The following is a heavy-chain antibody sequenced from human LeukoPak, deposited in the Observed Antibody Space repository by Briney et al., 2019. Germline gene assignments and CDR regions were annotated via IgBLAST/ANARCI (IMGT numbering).Heavy chain of an antibody. J-gene: IGHJ2*01. Sequence: GGSLRLSCAASGFTFSSYAMSWVRQAPGKGLEWVSAISGSGGSTYYADSVKGRFTISRDNSKNTLYLQMNSLRAEDTAVYYCARDGATALGNWYFDLWGRGTLVTVSS. CDR1: GFTFSSYA. V-gene: IGHV3-23*01. CDR2: ISGSGGST. D-gene: IGHD3-16*01. CDR3: ARDGATALGNWYFDL.